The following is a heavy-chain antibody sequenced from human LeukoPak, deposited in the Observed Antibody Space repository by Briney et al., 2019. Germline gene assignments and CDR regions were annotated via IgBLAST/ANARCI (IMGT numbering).Heavy chain of an antibody. J-gene: IGHJ3*02. D-gene: IGHD5-18*01. CDR3: ARGAPKEIQLWLRLRGVAFDI. CDR1: GGSFSGYY. V-gene: IGHV4-34*01. CDR2: INHSGST. Sequence: AETLSLTCAVYGGSFSGYYWRWIRQPPGKGLGCIVDINHSGSTNYNPSIKSRVTISVDTSKNQFCLKLNSVTAADTAVYYCARGAPKEIQLWLRLRGVAFDIWGQGTMVTVSS.